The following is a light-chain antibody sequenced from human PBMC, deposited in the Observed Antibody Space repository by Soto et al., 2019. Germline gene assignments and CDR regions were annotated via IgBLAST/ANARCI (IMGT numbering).Light chain of an antibody. Sequence: ELVLTQSPATLSLSPGERATLSCRASQSLTTDLAWYQQKPGQAPRLLMYDASTRATGIPARFSGSGSGTEFTLTISSLQSEDFAVYYCQQYNYWPPWTFGQGTKVDVK. J-gene: IGKJ1*01. V-gene: IGKV3-15*01. CDR1: QSLTTD. CDR3: QQYNYWPPWT. CDR2: DAS.